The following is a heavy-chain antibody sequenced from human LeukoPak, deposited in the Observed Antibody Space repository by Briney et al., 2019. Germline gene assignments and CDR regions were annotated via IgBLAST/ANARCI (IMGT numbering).Heavy chain of an antibody. J-gene: IGHJ4*02. D-gene: IGHD3-22*01. CDR2: INSDGSST. V-gene: IGHV3-74*01. Sequence: GGSLRLSCAASGFTFSSYWMHWVRQAPGKGLVWVSRINSDGSSTSYADSVKGRFTISRDNAKNTLYLQMNSLRAEDTAVYYCASSDYYYGLMGYWGQGTLVTVSS. CDR3: ASSDYYYGLMGY. CDR1: GFTFSSYW.